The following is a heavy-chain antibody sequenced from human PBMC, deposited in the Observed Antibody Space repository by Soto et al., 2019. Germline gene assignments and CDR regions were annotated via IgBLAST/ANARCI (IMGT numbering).Heavy chain of an antibody. CDR2: IYYSGST. D-gene: IGHD3-9*01. V-gene: IGHV4-31*03. Sequence: SETLSLTCTVSGASISSGAYYWSWIRQHPGKGLEWIGYIYYSGSTYYNPSLKSRVTMSVDTSKNQFSLKLSSVTAADTAVYYCAISVDLLTTLDYWGQGTLVTVSS. J-gene: IGHJ4*02. CDR3: AISVDLLTTLDY. CDR1: GASISSGAYY.